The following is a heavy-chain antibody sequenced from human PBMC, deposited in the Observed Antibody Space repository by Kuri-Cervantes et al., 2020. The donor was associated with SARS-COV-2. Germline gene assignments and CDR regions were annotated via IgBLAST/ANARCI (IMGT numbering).Heavy chain of an antibody. Sequence: GGSLRLSCAASGFTFSSYAMHWVRQAPGKGLEWVAVIYSGGSTYYADSVKGRFTISRDNSKNTLYLQMNSLRAEDTAVYYCARVRLRLGELSFNYYYYYYMDVWGKGTTVTVSS. J-gene: IGHJ6*03. CDR2: IYSGGST. V-gene: IGHV3-66*01. CDR3: ARVRLRLGELSFNYYYYYYMDV. CDR1: GFTFSSYA. D-gene: IGHD3-16*02.